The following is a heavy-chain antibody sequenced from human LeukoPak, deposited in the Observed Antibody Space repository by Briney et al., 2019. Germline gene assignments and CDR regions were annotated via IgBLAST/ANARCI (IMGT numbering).Heavy chain of an antibody. J-gene: IGHJ4*02. CDR1: GFTFSSYA. CDR3: ARHGYSSGWYLDY. V-gene: IGHV3-30-3*01. CDR2: ISYDGSNK. D-gene: IGHD6-19*01. Sequence: PGGSLRLSCAASGFTFSSYAMHWVRQAPGKGLEWVAVISYDGSNKYYADSVKGRFTISRDNSKNTLYLQMNSLRAEDTAVYYCARHGYSSGWYLDYWGQGTLVTVSS.